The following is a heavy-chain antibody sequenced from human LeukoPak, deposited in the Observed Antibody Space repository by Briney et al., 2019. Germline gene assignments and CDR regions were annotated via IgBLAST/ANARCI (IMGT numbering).Heavy chain of an antibody. J-gene: IGHJ3*02. CDR1: GYSFTSYW. D-gene: IGHD2-21*01. CDR2: IYPGDSDT. V-gene: IGHV5-51*01. Sequence: GEPLKISCKGSGYSFTSYWIGWVRQMPGKGLEWMGIIYPGDSDTRYSPSFQGQVTISADKSISTAYLQWSSLKASDTAMYYCASAYCGGDCYSAAFDIWGQGTMVTVSS. CDR3: ASAYCGGDCYSAAFDI.